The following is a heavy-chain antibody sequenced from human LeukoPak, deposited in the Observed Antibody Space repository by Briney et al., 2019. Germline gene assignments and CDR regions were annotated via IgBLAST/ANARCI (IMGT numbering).Heavy chain of an antibody. Sequence: SETLSLTCTVSGGSISSGSYYWSWIRQPPGKGLEWIGEIIHSGSSNYNPSLKSRVTISVDTSKNQVSLKLSSVTAADTAVYYCARGHSSVVTAIPYYLDYWGQGTLVTVSS. D-gene: IGHD2-21*02. V-gene: IGHV4-39*07. CDR2: IIHSGSS. CDR3: ARGHSSVVTAIPYYLDY. CDR1: GGSISSGSYY. J-gene: IGHJ4*02.